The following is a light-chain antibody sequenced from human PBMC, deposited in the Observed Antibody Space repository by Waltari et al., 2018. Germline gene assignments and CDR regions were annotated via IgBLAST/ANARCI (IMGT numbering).Light chain of an antibody. V-gene: IGLV2-11*01. CDR3: CSYAGRYTSV. CDR2: DVA. Sequence: QSALTQPRSVSGSPGQSLTLSCTGTNSDVGAYNSLSWYQQRPGMPPQLVLYDVATRPSGVPDRFSGSKAGNTASLTISGLQADDEADYYCCSYAGRYTSVFGGGTKVTVL. CDR1: NSDVGAYNS. J-gene: IGLJ2*01.